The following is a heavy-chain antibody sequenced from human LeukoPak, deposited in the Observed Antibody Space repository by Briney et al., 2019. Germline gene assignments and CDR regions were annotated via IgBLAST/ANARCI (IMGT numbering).Heavy chain of an antibody. D-gene: IGHD2-15*01. J-gene: IGHJ4*02. CDR1: GYTVTGYY. Sequence: ASVKLSCKASGYTVTGYYMHWVRQAPGQGLEWMGWINPNSGGTNYAQDFHGRVTMTRDTSISTAYMELRSLRSDDTAVYYCARGGGTAHFDYWGQGSLVTVSS. CDR2: INPNSGGT. V-gene: IGHV1-2*02. CDR3: ARGGGTAHFDY.